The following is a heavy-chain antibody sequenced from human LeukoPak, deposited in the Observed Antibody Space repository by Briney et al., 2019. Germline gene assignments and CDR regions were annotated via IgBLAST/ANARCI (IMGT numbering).Heavy chain of an antibody. V-gene: IGHV4-38-2*02. Sequence: SETLSLTCAVSGYSISSGYYWGWIRQPPGKGLEWIGSIYHSGSTYYNPSLKSRVTISVDTSKNQFSLELSSVTAADTAVYYCARDYGDLSDAFDIWGQGTMVTVSS. D-gene: IGHD4-17*01. CDR1: GYSISSGYY. J-gene: IGHJ3*02. CDR2: IYHSGST. CDR3: ARDYGDLSDAFDI.